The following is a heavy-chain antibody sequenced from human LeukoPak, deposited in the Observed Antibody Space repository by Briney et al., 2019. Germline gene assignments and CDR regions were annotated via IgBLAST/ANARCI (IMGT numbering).Heavy chain of an antibody. V-gene: IGHV7-4-1*02. CDR1: GYSITNYA. D-gene: IGHD6-25*01. CDR3: ATGGGYRFAY. CDR2: INTNTEKS. J-gene: IGHJ4*02. Sequence: ASVKISCKASGYSITNYAILWVRQAPGQGLEWMGWINTNTEKSTYAPGFTGRYVFSLDSSVNTAYLQISSLEAEDTALYYCATGGGYRFAYWGQGTLVTVSS.